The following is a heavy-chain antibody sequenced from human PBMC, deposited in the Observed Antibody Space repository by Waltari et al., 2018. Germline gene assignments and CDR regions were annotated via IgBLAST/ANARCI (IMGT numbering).Heavy chain of an antibody. J-gene: IGHJ6*03. CDR3: ARMTPKSHYYYYYMDV. CDR2: IYTSGST. CDR1: GGSISSGSYY. V-gene: IGHV4-61*02. Sequence: QVQLQESGPGLVKPSQTLSLTCTVSGGSISSGSYYWSWIRQPAGKGLEWIGRIYTSGSTNYNPSLKSRVTISVDTSKNQFSLKLSSVTAADTAVYYCARMTPKSHYYYYYMDVWGKGTTVTVSS.